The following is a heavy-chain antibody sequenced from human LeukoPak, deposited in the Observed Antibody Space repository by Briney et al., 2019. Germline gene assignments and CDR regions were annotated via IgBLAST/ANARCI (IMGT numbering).Heavy chain of an antibody. J-gene: IGHJ3*02. CDR3: ASLAAAASSGDDAFDI. V-gene: IGHV4-39*01. D-gene: IGHD6-13*01. Sequence: PSETLSLTCTVSGGSISSSSYYWGWILQPPGKGLEWIGSIYYSGSTYYNPSLKSRVTISVDTSKNQFSLKLSSVTAADTAVYYCASLAAAASSGDDAFDIWGQGTMVTVSS. CDR1: GGSISSSSYY. CDR2: IYYSGST.